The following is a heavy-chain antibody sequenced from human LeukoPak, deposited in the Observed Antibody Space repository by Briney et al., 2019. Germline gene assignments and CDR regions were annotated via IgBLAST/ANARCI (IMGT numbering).Heavy chain of an antibody. D-gene: IGHD3-22*01. Sequence: ASVKVSCKTSGYTLTGYYMHWVRQAPGQGLEWMGWINPNSGGTNYAQRFQGRVTMTRDTSISTACMELSRLRSDDSAVYYCARYFYDSSGSSSDAYDIWGQGTMVTVSS. J-gene: IGHJ3*02. CDR3: ARYFYDSSGSSSDAYDI. CDR2: INPNSGGT. CDR1: GYTLTGYY. V-gene: IGHV1-2*02.